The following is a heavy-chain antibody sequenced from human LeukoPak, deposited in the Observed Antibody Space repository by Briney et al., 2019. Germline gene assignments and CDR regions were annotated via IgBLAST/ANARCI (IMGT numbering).Heavy chain of an antibody. Sequence: SETLSLTCAVYGGSFSGHYWSWIRQPPGKGLEWIGEIDHSGSTNYNPSLKSRVTISVDTSKNQFSLKLSSVTAADTAVYYCARAWDGYFDYWGQGTLVTVSS. V-gene: IGHV4-34*01. J-gene: IGHJ4*02. CDR3: ARAWDGYFDY. CDR1: GGSFSGHY. D-gene: IGHD1-26*01. CDR2: IDHSGST.